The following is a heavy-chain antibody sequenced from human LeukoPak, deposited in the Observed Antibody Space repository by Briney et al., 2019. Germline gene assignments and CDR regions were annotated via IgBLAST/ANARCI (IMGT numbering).Heavy chain of an antibody. D-gene: IGHD3-10*01. CDR3: ARRRPRQALNYYGSGSYYAYFDY. CDR2: INHSGST. J-gene: IGHJ4*02. CDR1: GGSLSGYY. Sequence: NSSETLSLTCAVYGGSLSGYYWSWIRQPPGKGLEWIGEINHSGSTNYNPSLKSRVTISVDTSKNQFSLKLSSVTAADTAVYYCARRRPRQALNYYGSGSYYAYFDYWGQGTLVTVSS. V-gene: IGHV4-34*01.